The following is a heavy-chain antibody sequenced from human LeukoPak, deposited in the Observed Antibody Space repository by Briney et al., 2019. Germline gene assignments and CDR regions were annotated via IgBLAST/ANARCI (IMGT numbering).Heavy chain of an antibody. J-gene: IGHJ1*01. D-gene: IGHD1-1*01. CDR2: IYSSGST. CDR1: GGSISSGSYY. Sequence: PSETLSLTCTVSGGSISSGSYYWSWIRQPAGKGLEWIGRIYSSGSTDYSPSLKSRVTISVDTSKNQFSLKLSSVTAADTAVYYCARSSTSRSRPEYFQHWGQGTLVTVSS. V-gene: IGHV4-61*02. CDR3: ARSSTSRSRPEYFQH.